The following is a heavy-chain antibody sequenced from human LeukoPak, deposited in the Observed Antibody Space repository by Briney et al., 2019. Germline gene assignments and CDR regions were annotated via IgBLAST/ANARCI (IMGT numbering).Heavy chain of an antibody. D-gene: IGHD3-3*01. J-gene: IGHJ6*03. CDR3: ARDYASQYDFWLGDYYYYMDV. V-gene: IGHV4-34*01. Sequence: SETLSLTCAVYGGSFSGYYWSWIRQPPGKGLEWIGEINHSGSSNYNPSLKSRVTISVDTSKNQFSLKLSSVTAADTAVYYCARDYASQYDFWLGDYYYYMDVWGKGTTVTVSS. CDR2: INHSGSS. CDR1: GGSFSGYY.